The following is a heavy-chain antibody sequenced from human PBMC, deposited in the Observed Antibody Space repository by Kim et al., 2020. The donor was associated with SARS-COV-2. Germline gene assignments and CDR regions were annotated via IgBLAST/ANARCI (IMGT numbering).Heavy chain of an antibody. J-gene: IGHJ3*02. D-gene: IGHD2-15*01. Sequence: SETLSLTCTVSGGSISSSSYYWGWIRQPPGKGLEWIGSIYYSGSTYYNPSLKSRVTISVDTSKNQFSLKLSSVTAADTAVYYCARPPAHGGNVGNDAFDIWGQGTMVTVSS. CDR2: IYYSGST. CDR3: ARPPAHGGNVGNDAFDI. CDR1: GGSISSSSYY. V-gene: IGHV4-39*01.